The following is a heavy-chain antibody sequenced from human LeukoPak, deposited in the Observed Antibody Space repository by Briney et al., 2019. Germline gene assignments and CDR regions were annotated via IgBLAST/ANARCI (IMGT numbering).Heavy chain of an antibody. CDR2: ITYDGSTK. Sequence: GGSLRLSCAASGFTFSNYAMYWVRQPPGKGLEWVAVITYDGSTKNYADSVKGRFTISRDKSKNTLSLQMNGLRVEDTAVYYCAKVMPPGRIRFYSYYMDVWGKGTTVSVS. V-gene: IGHV3-30-3*01. D-gene: IGHD2-15*01. CDR1: GFTFSNYA. CDR3: AKVMPPGRIRFYSYYMDV. J-gene: IGHJ6*03.